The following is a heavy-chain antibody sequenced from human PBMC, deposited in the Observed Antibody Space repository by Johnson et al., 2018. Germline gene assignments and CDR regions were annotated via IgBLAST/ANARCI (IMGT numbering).Heavy chain of an antibody. Sequence: VQLVESGAEVQKPGESLKISCKGSGYTFSDYWIAWVRQMPGKGLEWMGIIYPGDSDTRYSPSFQGQVTISAEKSISTAYLQWSSLKASDTAMYYCTRRGTDGRYYYYDMDVWGQGTTVTVSS. CDR3: TRRGTDGRYYYYDMDV. CDR2: IYPGDSDT. V-gene: IGHV5-51*03. D-gene: IGHD2-8*01. CDR1: GYTFSDYW. J-gene: IGHJ6*02.